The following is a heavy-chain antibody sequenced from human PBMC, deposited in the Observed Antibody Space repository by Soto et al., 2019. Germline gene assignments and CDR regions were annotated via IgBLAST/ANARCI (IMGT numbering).Heavy chain of an antibody. CDR3: ARHSGYGVLGDY. CDR2: ISGSGGST. Sequence: EVQLLESGGGLVQPGGSLRLSCAASGFTFTSYAMSWVRQAPGKGLEWVSAISGSGGSTYYADSVKGRFTISRDNSKNTLYLKMNSLRAEDTAVYYCARHSGYGVLGDYWGQGALVTVSS. V-gene: IGHV3-23*01. D-gene: IGHD5-12*01. J-gene: IGHJ4*02. CDR1: GFTFTSYA.